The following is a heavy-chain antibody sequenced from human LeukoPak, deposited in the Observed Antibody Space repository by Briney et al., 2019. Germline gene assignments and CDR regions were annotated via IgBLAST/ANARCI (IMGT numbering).Heavy chain of an antibody. CDR2: IYYSGST. CDR1: GGSISSYY. J-gene: IGHJ4*02. CDR3: ARRSGSYSL. V-gene: IGHV4-59*12. D-gene: IGHD3-10*01. Sequence: PSETLSLTCTVSGGSISSYYWSWIRQPPGKGLEWIGYIYYSGSTNYNPSLKSRVTISVDTSKTQFALKLTSVTAADTAVYYCARRSGSYSLWGQGTLVTVSS.